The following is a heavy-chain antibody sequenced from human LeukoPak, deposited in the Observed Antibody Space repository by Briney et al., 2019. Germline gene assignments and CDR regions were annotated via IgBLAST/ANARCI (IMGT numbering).Heavy chain of an antibody. CDR3: AKDGVAWGNYYGY. D-gene: IGHD7-27*01. Sequence: GGSLRLSCAASGFTFSSYAMSWVRQAPGKGLEWVSVISGSGGSTHYADSVKGRFTISRDNSKNTVFLQMSSLRVEDTAVYYCAKDGVAWGNYYGYWGQGTLVTVSS. J-gene: IGHJ4*02. CDR1: GFTFSSYA. CDR2: ISGSGGST. V-gene: IGHV3-23*01.